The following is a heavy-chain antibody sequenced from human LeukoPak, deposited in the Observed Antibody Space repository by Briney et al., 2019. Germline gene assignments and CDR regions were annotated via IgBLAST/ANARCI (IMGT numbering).Heavy chain of an antibody. CDR3: ARSYGYSYGPFDY. CDR1: GGTFSSYA. J-gene: IGHJ4*02. V-gene: IGHV1-69*01. CDR2: IIPIFGTA. Sequence: SVKVSCKASGGTFSSYAISWVRQAPGQGPEWMGGIIPIFGTANYAQKFQGRVTITADESTSTAYMQLSSLRSEDTAVYYCARSYGYSYGPFDYWGQGTLVTVSS. D-gene: IGHD5-18*01.